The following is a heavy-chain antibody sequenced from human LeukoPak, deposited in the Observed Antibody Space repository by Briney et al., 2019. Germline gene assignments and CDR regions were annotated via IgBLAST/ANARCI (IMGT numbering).Heavy chain of an antibody. CDR2: IWYDGSNI. J-gene: IGHJ4*02. CDR3: ARTNTLIGGPVIEPLES. D-gene: IGHD3-16*01. V-gene: IGHV3-33*01. CDR1: GFSLSSSG. Sequence: GQSLRLSCAASGFSLSSSGMHWVRQAPGKGLEWVAFIWYDGSNIYYVDSVRGRFTISRDNSKNTLYLQMHSLRAEDTALYYCARTNTLIGGPVIEPLESWGQGTLVTVSS.